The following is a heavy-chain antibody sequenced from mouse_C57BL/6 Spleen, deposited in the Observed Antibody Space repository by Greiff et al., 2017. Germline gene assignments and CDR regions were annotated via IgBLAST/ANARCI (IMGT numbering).Heavy chain of an antibody. CDR2: INPGSGGT. CDR3: ARSHYGSSYFDY. Sequence: VQLQQSGAELVRPGTSVKVSCKASGYAFTNYLIEWVKQRPGQGLEWIGVINPGSGGTNYNEKFKGKATLTADKSSSTAYMQLSSLTSEDSAVYFCARSHYGSSYFDYWGQGTTLTVSS. J-gene: IGHJ2*01. D-gene: IGHD1-1*01. V-gene: IGHV1-54*01. CDR1: GYAFTNYL.